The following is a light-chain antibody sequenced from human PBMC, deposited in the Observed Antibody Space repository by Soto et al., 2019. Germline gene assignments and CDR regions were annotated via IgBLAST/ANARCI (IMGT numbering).Light chain of an antibody. CDR1: QSVSSTH. Sequence: EIVLTQSPGTLSLSPGERATLSCRASQSVSSTHLAWYQQKPGQAPRLLIYDASSRATGVPTRFSGSRSGAEFTLTISSLEPEDFAVYYCQQRSNWPWTFGQGTKVDI. CDR3: QQRSNWPWT. CDR2: DAS. J-gene: IGKJ1*01. V-gene: IGKV3D-20*02.